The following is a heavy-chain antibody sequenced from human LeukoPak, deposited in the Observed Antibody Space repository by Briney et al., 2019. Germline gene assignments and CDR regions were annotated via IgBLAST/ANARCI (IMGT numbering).Heavy chain of an antibody. J-gene: IGHJ3*02. D-gene: IGHD4-11*01. CDR2: IKGDGREK. Sequence: GGSLRPSCAASGFTFSNDWMSWVRQAPGKGLEWVANIKGDGREKYYVDSVKGRFTISRDNAKNSLYLQMNSLRAEDTAVYHCARDRTNDYGNDVGAFDIWGQGTMVTVSS. V-gene: IGHV3-7*01. CDR3: ARDRTNDYGNDVGAFDI. CDR1: GFTFSNDW.